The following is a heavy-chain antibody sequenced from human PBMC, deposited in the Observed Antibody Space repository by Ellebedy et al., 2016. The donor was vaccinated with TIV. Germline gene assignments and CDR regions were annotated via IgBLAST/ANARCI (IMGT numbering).Heavy chain of an antibody. CDR2: ISGSGGST. J-gene: IGHJ4*02. Sequence: GESLKISCAASGFTFSSYAMSWVRQAPGKGLEWVSAISGSGGSTYYADSVKGRFTISRDNSKSTLYLQMNSLRAEDTAVYYCARARYSNTPFDYWGQGTLVTVSS. D-gene: IGHD6-13*01. CDR3: ARARYSNTPFDY. V-gene: IGHV3-23*01. CDR1: GFTFSSYA.